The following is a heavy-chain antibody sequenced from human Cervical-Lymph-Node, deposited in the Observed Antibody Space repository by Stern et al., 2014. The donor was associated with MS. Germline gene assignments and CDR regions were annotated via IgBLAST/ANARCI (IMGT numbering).Heavy chain of an antibody. CDR1: GGTFSSYA. J-gene: IGHJ4*02. V-gene: IGHV1-69*01. D-gene: IGHD2-8*02. CDR3: ARDRRHYDTVGGYYFDY. CDR2: IIPILGTA. Sequence: VQLVQSGAEVKKPGSSAKVSCKASGGTFSSYAINWVRQAPGHGPEWMGGIIPILGTANYAQKFQGRVTITADESTRTAYMELSSLRSEDTAVYYCARDRRHYDTVGGYYFDYWGQGTLVTVSS.